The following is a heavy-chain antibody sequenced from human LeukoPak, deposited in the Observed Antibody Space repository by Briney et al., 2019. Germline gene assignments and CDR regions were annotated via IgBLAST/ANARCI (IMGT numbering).Heavy chain of an antibody. CDR2: IHPEGNEK. D-gene: IGHD1-1*01. Sequence: PGGSLRLSCLVSGFTFSKFWMCWVRQAPGRGLEWVANIHPEGNEKYHVESVKGRFTISRDNAKNLLFLQMNGLRVEDTAVYYCARGDDFSGDHWGQGTLVTVSS. CDR1: GFTFSKFW. CDR3: ARGDDFSGDH. V-gene: IGHV3-7*04. J-gene: IGHJ4*02.